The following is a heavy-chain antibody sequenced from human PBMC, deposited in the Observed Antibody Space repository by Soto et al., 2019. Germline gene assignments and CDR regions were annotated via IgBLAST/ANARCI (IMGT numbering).Heavy chain of an antibody. CDR2: ISSSSSYI. Sequence: GGSLRLSCAASGFTFSSYSMNWVRQAPGKGLEWVSSISSSSSYIYYADSVKGRFTISRDNAKNSLYLQMNSLRAEDTAVYYCARDEALIAAENAKYFQHGGQGTLVTVSS. CDR1: GFTFSSYS. V-gene: IGHV3-21*01. CDR3: ARDEALIAAENAKYFQH. D-gene: IGHD6-13*01. J-gene: IGHJ1*01.